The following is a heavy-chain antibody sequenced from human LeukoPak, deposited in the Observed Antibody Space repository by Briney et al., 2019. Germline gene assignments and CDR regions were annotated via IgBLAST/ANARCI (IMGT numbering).Heavy chain of an antibody. J-gene: IGHJ6*03. V-gene: IGHV3-53*01. CDR1: GFTVSSNF. D-gene: IGHD1-1*01. CDR3: ARDGYGYNYMDV. CDR2: IYSGGTT. Sequence: PGGSLRLSCAASGFTVSSNFMSWVRQAPGKGLEWVSVIYSGGTTYYEDSVRGRFTISRDNSKNTLYLQMNSLRAEDTAVYYCARDGYGYNYMDVWGKGTTVTVSS.